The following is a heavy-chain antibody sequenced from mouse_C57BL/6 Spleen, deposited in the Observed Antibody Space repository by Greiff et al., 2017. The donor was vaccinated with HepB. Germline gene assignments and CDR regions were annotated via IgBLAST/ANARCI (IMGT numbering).Heavy chain of an antibody. D-gene: IGHD3-2*02. CDR1: GYTFTSYW. V-gene: IGHV1-64*01. CDR3: AREGRTAQATYFDY. CDR2: IHPNSGST. J-gene: IGHJ2*01. Sequence: QVQLQQSGAELVKPGASVKLSCKASGYTFTSYWMHWVKQRPGQGLEWIGMIHPNSGSTNYNEKFKSKATLTVDKSSSTAYMQLSSLTSEDSAVYYCAREGRTAQATYFDYWGQGTTLTVSS.